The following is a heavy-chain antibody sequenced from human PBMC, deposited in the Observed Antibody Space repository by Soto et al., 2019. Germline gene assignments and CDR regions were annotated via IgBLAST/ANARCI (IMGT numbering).Heavy chain of an antibody. V-gene: IGHV3-21*01. J-gene: IGHJ4*02. CDR3: SRFDYGDYFFDY. CDR2: ISSSSSDYT. Sequence: PWGSLRLCCAASGFSFSDYTMNWFRQAPGKGLEWVSAISSSSSDYTFYADSVRGRFTISRDNDKKSLYLQMNSLRAEDTAVYYCSRFDYGDYFFDYWGQGTLVTVSS. D-gene: IGHD4-17*01. CDR1: GFSFSDYT.